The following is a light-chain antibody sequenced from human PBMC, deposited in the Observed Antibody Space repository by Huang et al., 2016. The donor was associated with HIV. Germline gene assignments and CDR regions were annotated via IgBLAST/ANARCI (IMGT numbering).Light chain of an antibody. CDR2: AAS. J-gene: IGKJ1*01. V-gene: IGKV1-6*01. Sequence: AIQMTQSPSSLSASVGDRVTITCRASQAIRNDLGWYQQRPGKAPKLLIYAASELQSGGPLRFSGSGAGTDFTLTISSLQPEDFATYYCLQDYNYPRTCGQGTKVKI. CDR1: QAIRND. CDR3: LQDYNYPRT.